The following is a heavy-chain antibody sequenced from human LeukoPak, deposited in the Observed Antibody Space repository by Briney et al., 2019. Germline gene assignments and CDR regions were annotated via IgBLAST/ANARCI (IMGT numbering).Heavy chain of an antibody. D-gene: IGHD3-10*01. CDR1: GGSISSGSYY. Sequence: SETLSLTCTVSGGSISSGSYYWSWIRQPAGKGLEWIGRIYSSGSTNYNPSLKSRVTISVDTSKNQFSLKLSSVTAADTAVYYCARMGLVRGVIEYWGQGTLVTVSS. J-gene: IGHJ4*02. CDR3: ARMGLVRGVIEY. V-gene: IGHV4-61*02. CDR2: IYSSGST.